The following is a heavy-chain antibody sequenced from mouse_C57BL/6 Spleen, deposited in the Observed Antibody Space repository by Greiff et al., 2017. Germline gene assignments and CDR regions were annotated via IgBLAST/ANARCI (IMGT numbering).Heavy chain of an antibody. CDR2: IDPEDGDT. Sequence: VQLQQSGAELVRPGASVKLSCTASGFNIKDYYMHWVKQRPEQGLEWIGRIDPEDGDTEYAPKFQGKATMTADTSSNTAYLQLSSLTSEDTAVYYCTTSSTGVAGDWYFDVWGTGTTVTVSS. V-gene: IGHV14-1*01. J-gene: IGHJ1*03. CDR3: TTSSTGVAGDWYFDV. D-gene: IGHD1-1*01. CDR1: GFNIKDYY.